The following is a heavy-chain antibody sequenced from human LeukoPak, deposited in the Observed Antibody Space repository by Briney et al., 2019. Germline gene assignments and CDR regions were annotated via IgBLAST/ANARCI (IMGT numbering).Heavy chain of an antibody. V-gene: IGHV1-24*01. Sequence: ASVKVSCKVSGYTLTELSMHWVRQAPGKGLEWMGGFDPEDGETIYAQKFQGRVTMTEDTSTDTAYMELSSLRSEDTAVYYCATDTEEPDAFDIWGQGTMVTVSS. D-gene: IGHD1-14*01. CDR3: ATDTEEPDAFDI. CDR1: GYTLTELS. CDR2: FDPEDGET. J-gene: IGHJ3*02.